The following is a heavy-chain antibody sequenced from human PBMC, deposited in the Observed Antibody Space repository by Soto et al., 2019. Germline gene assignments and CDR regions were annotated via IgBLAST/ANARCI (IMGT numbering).Heavy chain of an antibody. J-gene: IGHJ6*02. Sequence: SVKVSCKASGGTFSSYAISWVRQAPGQGLEWMGGIIPIFGTANYAQKFQGRVTITADESTSTAYMELSSLRSEDTAVYYCAEGYYYDSSGYYPTRGAYYYYGMDVWGQGTTVTVSS. D-gene: IGHD3-22*01. V-gene: IGHV1-69*13. CDR1: GGTFSSYA. CDR3: AEGYYYDSSGYYPTRGAYYYYGMDV. CDR2: IIPIFGTA.